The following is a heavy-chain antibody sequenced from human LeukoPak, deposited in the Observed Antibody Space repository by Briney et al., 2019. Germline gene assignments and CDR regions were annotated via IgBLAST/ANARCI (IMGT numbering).Heavy chain of an antibody. CDR3: AEEGSGEDYYFDY. CDR1: GFTFSDYW. CDR2: IKQDGSEG. V-gene: IGHV3-7*01. Sequence: GGSLRLSCAASGFTFSDYWMTWVRQAPGKGLEWVANIKQDGSEGYYVDSVKGRFTVSRDNSKNTLYLQMNSLRAEDTAVYYCAEEGSGEDYYFDYWGQGTLVTVSS. J-gene: IGHJ4*02. D-gene: IGHD3-10*01.